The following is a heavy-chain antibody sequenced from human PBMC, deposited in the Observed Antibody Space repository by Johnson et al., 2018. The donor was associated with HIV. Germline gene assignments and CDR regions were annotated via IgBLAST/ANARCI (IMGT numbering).Heavy chain of an antibody. V-gene: IGHV3-23*04. Sequence: VQLVESGGGVVQPGRSLRLSCVASGFTFSSYAMSWVRQAPGKGLEWVSAISGSGGSTYYADSVKGRFTISRDNSKNTLYLQMNSLRAEDTAVYYCARVGADAFDIWGQGTMVTVSS. CDR1: GFTFSSYA. J-gene: IGHJ3*02. D-gene: IGHD1-26*01. CDR3: ARVGADAFDI. CDR2: ISGSGGST.